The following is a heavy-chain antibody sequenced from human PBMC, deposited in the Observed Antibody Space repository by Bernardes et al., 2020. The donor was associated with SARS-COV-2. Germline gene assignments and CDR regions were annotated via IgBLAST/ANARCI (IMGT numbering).Heavy chain of an antibody. J-gene: IGHJ4*02. D-gene: IGHD5-18*01. CDR3: ARGYSYGYGYYFDY. Sequence: SVPTLLNPTQTLTLTCPFSVFSLSTSGVGVGLIRQPPAKALEWLALIYWDDDKRYSPSLKSRLTITKDTSKNQVVLTMTNMDPVDTATYYCARGYSYGYGYYFDYWGQGTLVTVYS. CDR1: VFSLSTSGVG. V-gene: IGHV2-5*02. CDR2: IYWDDDK.